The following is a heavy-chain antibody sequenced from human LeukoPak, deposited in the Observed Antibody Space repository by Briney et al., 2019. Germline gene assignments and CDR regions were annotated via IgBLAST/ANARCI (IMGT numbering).Heavy chain of an antibody. D-gene: IGHD5-24*01. CDR3: ARSTRAGDGDY. CDR2: IHYSGST. V-gene: IGHV4-59*08. J-gene: IGHJ4*02. CDR1: GGSISSYY. Sequence: PSETLSLTCTVSGGSISSYYWNWLRQPPGKGLEWIGYIHYSGSTNYDPSLKSRVTISVDTSKNQFSLKLSSVTAADTAVYYCARSTRAGDGDYWGQGTLVTVSS.